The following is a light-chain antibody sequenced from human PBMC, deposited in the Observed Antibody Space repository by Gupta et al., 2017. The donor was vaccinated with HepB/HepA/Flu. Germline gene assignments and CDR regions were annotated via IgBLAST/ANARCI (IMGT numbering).Light chain of an antibody. CDR3: QQYINLLT. V-gene: IGKV3-20*01. CDR1: QSVSTTY. Sequence: IVSTQSPGTLSLSPGDTAALSCRASQSVSTTYLGCYQQTPGQAPRLIIYGASSRATGIPDSFSGSGSGTDFPLTISRLEPEDVAVYYCQQYINLLTFGQGTRVEIK. CDR2: GAS. J-gene: IGKJ5*01.